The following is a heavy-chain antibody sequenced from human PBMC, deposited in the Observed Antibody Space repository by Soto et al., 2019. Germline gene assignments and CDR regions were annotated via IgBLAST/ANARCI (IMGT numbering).Heavy chain of an antibody. J-gene: IGHJ4*02. V-gene: IGHV3-21*01. D-gene: IGHD3-3*01. CDR3: ARDKVPPDYDFWSGYYRSPYFDY. CDR2: ISSSSYI. CDR1: GFTFSSYS. Sequence: GGSLRLSCAASGFTFSSYSMNWVRQAPGKGLEWVSSISSSSYIYYADSVKGRFTISRDNAKNSLYLQMNSLRAEDTAVYYCARDKVPPDYDFWSGYYRSPYFDYWGQGTLVTVSS.